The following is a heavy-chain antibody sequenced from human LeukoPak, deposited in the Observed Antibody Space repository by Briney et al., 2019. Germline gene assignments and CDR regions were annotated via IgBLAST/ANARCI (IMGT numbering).Heavy chain of an antibody. V-gene: IGHV3-21*01. CDR3: AREVRYDYLWGSYRAVDY. CDR1: GFTFWNYT. CDR2: ISSTNSYI. D-gene: IGHD3-16*02. J-gene: IGHJ4*02. Sequence: VGALRLSCAASGFTFWNYTMNWVRQAPGKGLEWVSWISSTNSYIYYADSVRGRFTISRDNAKNSLYLQMNSLRAEDTAVYYCAREVRYDYLWGSYRAVDYWGQGTLVTVSS.